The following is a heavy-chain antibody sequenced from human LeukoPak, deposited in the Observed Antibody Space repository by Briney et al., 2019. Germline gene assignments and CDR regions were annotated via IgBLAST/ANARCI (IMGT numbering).Heavy chain of an antibody. CDR1: GGSFSGYY. CDR2: INHSGST. CDR3: ARGRHYAYYYYGMDV. D-gene: IGHD2-2*01. J-gene: IGHJ6*02. Sequence: PSETLSLTCAVYGGSFSGYYWSWIRQPPGKGLEWIGEINHSGSTNYNPSLKSRVTISVDTSKNQFSLKLSSVTAADTAVYYCARGRHYAYYYYGMDVWSQGTTVTVSS. V-gene: IGHV4-34*01.